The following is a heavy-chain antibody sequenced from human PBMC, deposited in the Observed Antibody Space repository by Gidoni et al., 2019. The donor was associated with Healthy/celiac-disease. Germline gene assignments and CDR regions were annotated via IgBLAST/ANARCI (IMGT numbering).Heavy chain of an antibody. J-gene: IGHJ2*01. CDR3: ARAGDLSYWYFDL. V-gene: IGHV3-21*01. CDR2: ISSRSSYI. D-gene: IGHD7-27*01. CDR1: GFTFSSYS. Sequence: EVQLVESGGGLVKPGGSLRLSCAASGFTFSSYSMNWVRQAPGKGLEWVSSISSRSSYIYYADSVKGRFTISRDNAKNSLYLQMNSLRAEDTAVYYCARAGDLSYWYFDLWGRGTLVTVSS.